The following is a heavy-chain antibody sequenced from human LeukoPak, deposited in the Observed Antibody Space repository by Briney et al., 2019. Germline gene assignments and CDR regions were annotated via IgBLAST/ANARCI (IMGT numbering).Heavy chain of an antibody. V-gene: IGHV4-34*01. CDR3: ARAITITMIVVVITRADAFDI. CDR1: GGSFSGYY. CDR2: INHSGST. Sequence: SETLSLTCAVYGGSFSGYYWSWIRQPPGKGLEWIGEINHSGSTNYNPSLKSRVTISVDTSKNQSSLKLSSVTAADTAVYYCARAITITMIVVVITRADAFDIWGQGTMVTVSS. J-gene: IGHJ3*02. D-gene: IGHD3-22*01.